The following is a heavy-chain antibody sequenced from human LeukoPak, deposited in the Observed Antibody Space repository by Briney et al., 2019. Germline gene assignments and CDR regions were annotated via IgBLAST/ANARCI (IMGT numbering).Heavy chain of an antibody. D-gene: IGHD3-22*01. J-gene: IGHJ4*02. CDR2: ISGNDDST. V-gene: IGHV3-23*01. CDR1: GFNFSSYG. CDR3: ATGKHYYDSSGYYFYYFDY. Sequence: PGGTLRLSCAASGFNFSSYGMSWVRQAPGKGLEWVSGISGNDDSTYYADAVKGRFTISRDNSKNTPYLQMNSLRADDTAVYYCATGKHYYDSSGYYFYYFDYWGQGTLVTVSS.